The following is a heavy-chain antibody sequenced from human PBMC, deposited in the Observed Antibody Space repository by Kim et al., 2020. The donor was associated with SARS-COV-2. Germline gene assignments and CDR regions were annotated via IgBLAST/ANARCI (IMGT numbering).Heavy chain of an antibody. CDR1: GYTFTSYD. Sequence: ASVKVSCKASGYTFTSYDINWVRQATGQGLEWMGWMNPNSGNTGNAQKFQGRVTMTRNTSISTAYMELSSLRSEDTAVYYCAGGKIITIFGVVITPWWFDPWGQGTLVTVSS. V-gene: IGHV1-8*01. CDR3: AGGKIITIFGVVITPWWFDP. D-gene: IGHD3-3*01. CDR2: MNPNSGNT. J-gene: IGHJ5*02.